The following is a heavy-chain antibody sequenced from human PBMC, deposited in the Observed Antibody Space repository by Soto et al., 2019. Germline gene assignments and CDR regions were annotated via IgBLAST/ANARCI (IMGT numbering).Heavy chain of an antibody. CDR1: GFTFSNAW. J-gene: IGHJ6*02. V-gene: IGHV3-15*07. CDR3: TTEQDYGDYADYYYYGMDV. D-gene: IGHD4-17*01. Sequence: GGSLRLSCAASGFTFSNAWMNWVRQAPGKGLEWVGRIKSKTDGGTTDYAAPVKGRFTISRDDSKNTLYLQMNSLKTEDTAVYYCTTEQDYGDYADYYYYGMDVWGQGTTVTVSS. CDR2: IKSKTDGGTT.